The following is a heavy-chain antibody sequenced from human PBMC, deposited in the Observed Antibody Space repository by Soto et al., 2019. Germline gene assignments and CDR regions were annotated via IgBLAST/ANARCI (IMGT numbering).Heavy chain of an antibody. CDR2: ISYDGSNK. V-gene: IGHV3-30-3*01. CDR3: ARANGWLVIDYFDY. J-gene: IGHJ4*02. Sequence: GSLRLSCAASGFTFSSYAMHWVRQAPGKGLEWVAVISYDGSNKYYADSVKGRFTISRDNSKNTLYLQMNSLRAEDTAVYYCARANGWLVIDYFDYWGQGTLVTVSS. D-gene: IGHD6-19*01. CDR1: GFTFSSYA.